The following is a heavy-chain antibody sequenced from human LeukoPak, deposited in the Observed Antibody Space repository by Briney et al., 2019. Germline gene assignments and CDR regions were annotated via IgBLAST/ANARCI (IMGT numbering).Heavy chain of an antibody. CDR2: IYYSGST. CDR3: ARDDYLTPNWFDP. J-gene: IGHJ5*02. Sequence: SETLSLTCTVSGGSISSSSYYWGWIRQPPGKGLEWIGSIYYSGSTYYNPSLKSRVTISVDTSKNQFSLKLSSVTAADTAVYYCARDDYLTPNWFDPWGQGTLVTVSS. V-gene: IGHV4-39*07. CDR1: GGSISSSSYY. D-gene: IGHD4-11*01.